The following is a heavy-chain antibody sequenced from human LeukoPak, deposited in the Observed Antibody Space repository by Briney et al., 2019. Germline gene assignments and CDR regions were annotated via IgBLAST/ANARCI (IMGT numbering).Heavy chain of an antibody. CDR1: GFTFSSYS. CDR2: ISSSTNTI. J-gene: IGHJ6*02. Sequence: GGSLRLSCAASGFTFSSYSMNWVRQAPGKGLEWVSYISSSTNTIYYADSVKGRFTISRDNAKNSLYLQMNSLRDEDTAVYYCARDKNGYYYYGMDVWGQGTTVTVSS. V-gene: IGHV3-48*02. D-gene: IGHD2-8*01. CDR3: ARDKNGYYYYGMDV.